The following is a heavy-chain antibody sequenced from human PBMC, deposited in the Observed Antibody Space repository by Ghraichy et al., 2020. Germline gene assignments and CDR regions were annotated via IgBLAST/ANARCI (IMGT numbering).Heavy chain of an antibody. Sequence: GGSLRLSCAASGFTFDDYTMHWVRQAPGKGLEWVSLISWDGGSTYYADSVKGRFTISRDNSKNSLYLQMNSLRTEDTALYYCAKDSGPPGIARGVIVRGGYFDYWGQGTLVTVSS. V-gene: IGHV3-43*01. CDR2: ISWDGGST. CDR1: GFTFDDYT. CDR3: AKDSGPPGIARGVIVRGGYFDY. D-gene: IGHD3-16*02. J-gene: IGHJ4*02.